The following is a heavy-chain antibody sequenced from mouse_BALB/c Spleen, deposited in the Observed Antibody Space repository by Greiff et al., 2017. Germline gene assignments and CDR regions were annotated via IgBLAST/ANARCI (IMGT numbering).Heavy chain of an antibody. CDR2: ILPGSGST. Sequence: QVQLQQSGAELMKPGASVKISCKATGYTFSSYWIEWVKQRPGHGLEWIGEILPGSGSTNYNEKFKGKATFTADTSSNTAYMQLSSLTSEDSAVYYCARRPIYDGYYVDYAMDYWGQGTSVTVSS. D-gene: IGHD2-3*01. CDR1: GYTFSSYW. V-gene: IGHV1-9*01. CDR3: ARRPIYDGYYVDYAMDY. J-gene: IGHJ4*01.